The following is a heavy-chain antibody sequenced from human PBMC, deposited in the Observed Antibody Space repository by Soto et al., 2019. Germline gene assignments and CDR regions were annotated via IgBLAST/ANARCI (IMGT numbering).Heavy chain of an antibody. CDR2: INPNGGST. CDR3: AKDPNPQYCSGGCWHFT. D-gene: IGHD2-15*01. J-gene: IGHJ4*02. V-gene: IGHV1-46*01. CDR1: GYIFINYY. Sequence: ASVKVSCKASGYIFINYYLHWVRQAPGQGLEWIGIINPNGGSTNYAQKFRGRVTMAKNTLYLQMNSLRAEDTAVYYCAKDPNPQYCSGGCWHFTWGQGTLVTVSS.